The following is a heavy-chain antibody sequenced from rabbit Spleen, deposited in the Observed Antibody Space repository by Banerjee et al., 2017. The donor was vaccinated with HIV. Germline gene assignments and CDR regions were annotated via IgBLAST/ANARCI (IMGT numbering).Heavy chain of an antibody. J-gene: IGHJ4*01. D-gene: IGHD6-1*01. Sequence: QEQLEESGGDLVKPGASLTLTCTASGFSFSSNYLMCWVRQAPGKGLEWIACIYTSSEWTYYASWAKGRFTTSKTSSTTVTLQMTSLTAADTATYFCASSYDYGTYINGLKLWGQGTLVTVS. CDR3: ASSYDYGTYINGLKL. CDR2: IYTSSEWT. V-gene: IGHV1S45*01. CDR1: GFSFSSNYL.